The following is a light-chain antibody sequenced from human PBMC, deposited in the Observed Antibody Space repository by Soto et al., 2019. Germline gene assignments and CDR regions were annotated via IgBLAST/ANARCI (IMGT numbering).Light chain of an antibody. V-gene: IGKV1-16*02. Sequence: DIHMTQSPSSLSASVGDRVTITCRASQGISNYLGWYQQKPGKAPRSLIYSASSLQSGVPSKFSGSGSETDFSLTFSDMEPDDFAAYYCQQYYRYPWTFGQGTKVEIK. CDR1: QGISNY. CDR3: QQYYRYPWT. J-gene: IGKJ1*01. CDR2: SAS.